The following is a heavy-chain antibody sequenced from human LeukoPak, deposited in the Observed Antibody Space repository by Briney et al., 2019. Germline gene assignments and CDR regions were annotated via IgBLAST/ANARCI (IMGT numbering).Heavy chain of an antibody. V-gene: IGHV3-7*04. J-gene: IGHJ6*03. CDR3: GKESDYAYAQTNSSSTYMNS. Sequence: GSLRLSYAASGFTFSSYWMSWVRQAPGKGLEWVANIKQDGSEKYYVDSVKGRFTISRDNAKNSLYLQMNSLRAEDTAVYYCGKESDYAYAQTNSSSTYMNSWAKGPTVTVS. CDR2: IKQDGSEK. D-gene: IGHD3-16*01. CDR1: GFTFSSYW.